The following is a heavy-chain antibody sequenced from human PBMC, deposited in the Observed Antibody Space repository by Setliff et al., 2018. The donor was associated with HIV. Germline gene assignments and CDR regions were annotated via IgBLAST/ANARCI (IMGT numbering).Heavy chain of an antibody. V-gene: IGHV3-48*04. D-gene: IGHD1-26*01. CDR1: GFPLYTYD. Sequence: PGGSLRLSCEASGFPLYTYDMNWVRQAPGKALEWISFISHGGATKYYADSVKGRFTISRDNGKNTLYLQMNSLRAEDSAVYFCARVGLGGAFDIWGQGTKVTVSS. J-gene: IGHJ3*02. CDR2: ISHGGATK. CDR3: ARVGLGGAFDI.